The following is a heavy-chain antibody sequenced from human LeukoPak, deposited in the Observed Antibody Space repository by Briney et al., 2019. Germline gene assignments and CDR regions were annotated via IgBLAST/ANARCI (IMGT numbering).Heavy chain of an antibody. CDR1: GGSISSYY. J-gene: IGHJ3*02. Sequence: PSETLSLTCTVSGGSISSYYWSWIRQPPGKGLEWIGYIYYSGSTNYNPSLKSRVTISVDTSKNQFSLKLSSVTAADTAVYYCARVPPDGVVVTPGAFDIWGQGTMVTVSS. D-gene: IGHD3-22*01. V-gene: IGHV4-59*01. CDR3: ARVPPDGVVVTPGAFDI. CDR2: IYYSGST.